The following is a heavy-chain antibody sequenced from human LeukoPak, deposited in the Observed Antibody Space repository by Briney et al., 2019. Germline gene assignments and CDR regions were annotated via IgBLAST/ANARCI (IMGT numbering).Heavy chain of an antibody. J-gene: IGHJ4*02. CDR3: TRDLASGSYYGVDY. V-gene: IGHV4-4*02. D-gene: IGHD1-26*01. CDR2: IYHSGST. Sequence: PSETLSLTCAVSGGSISSSNWWSWVRQPPGKGLEWIGYIYHSGSTYYNPSLKSRVTISVDRSKNQFSLKLSSVTAADTAVYYCTRDLASGSYYGVDYWGQGTLVTVSS. CDR1: GGSISSSNW.